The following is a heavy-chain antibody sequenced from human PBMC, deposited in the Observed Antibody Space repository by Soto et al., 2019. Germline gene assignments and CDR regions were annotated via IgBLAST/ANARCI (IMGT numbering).Heavy chain of an antibody. CDR1: GFTFGAHG. CDR3: ARDHYYDSSGLDAFDI. CDR2: IWYDGNNK. Sequence: GGSLRLSCATSGFTFGAHGMHWVRQAPGKGLEWVAVIWYDGNNKEYADSVKGRFTISRDNSKNTLYLELNGLRADDTAVYYCARDHYYDSSGLDAFDIW. D-gene: IGHD3-22*01. J-gene: IGHJ3*02. V-gene: IGHV3-33*01.